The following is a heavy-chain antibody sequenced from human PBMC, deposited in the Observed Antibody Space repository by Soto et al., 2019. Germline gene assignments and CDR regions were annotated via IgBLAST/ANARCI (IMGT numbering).Heavy chain of an antibody. CDR1: GFSLSTSGVG. Sequence: QTTLKESGPTRVKPKQTLRLTCTFSGFSLSTSGVGVGWIRQPPGKALEWLALIYWDDDKRYSPSLKSRLTITKDTSKNQVVLTITNMDPVDTATYYCAHSLQCITGTQGAFDICGQGTMVTVSS. D-gene: IGHD1-20*01. V-gene: IGHV2-5*02. J-gene: IGHJ3*02. CDR2: IYWDDDK. CDR3: AHSLQCITGTQGAFDI.